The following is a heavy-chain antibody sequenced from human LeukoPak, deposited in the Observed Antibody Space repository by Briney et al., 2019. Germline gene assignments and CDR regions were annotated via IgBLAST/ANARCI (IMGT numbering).Heavy chain of an antibody. CDR1: GFTFSSYW. V-gene: IGHV3-74*01. CDR2: INSDGSTT. CDR3: AKDNYYGSGNLLDA. Sequence: GGSLRLSCAASGFTFSSYWMHWVRQAPGKGLVWVSRINSDGSTTNYADSVKGRFTISRDNAKNTVYLQMNSLRAEDTAVYYCAKDNYYGSGNLLDAWGQGTLVTVSS. D-gene: IGHD3-10*01. J-gene: IGHJ5*02.